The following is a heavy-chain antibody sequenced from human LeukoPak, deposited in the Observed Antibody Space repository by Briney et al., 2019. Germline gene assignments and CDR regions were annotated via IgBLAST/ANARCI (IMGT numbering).Heavy chain of an antibody. D-gene: IGHD4-17*01. CDR1: GGSISSYY. V-gene: IGHV4-59*01. CDR3: ARARHPYGDYPYYFDY. J-gene: IGHJ4*02. CDR2: IYYSGGT. Sequence: KASETLALTCTVSGGSISSYYWSWIRQPPWKGLEWIGYIYYSGGTNYNPSLKSRVTISVDTSKNQFSLKLSSVTAADTAVYYCARARHPYGDYPYYFDYWGQGTLVTVSS.